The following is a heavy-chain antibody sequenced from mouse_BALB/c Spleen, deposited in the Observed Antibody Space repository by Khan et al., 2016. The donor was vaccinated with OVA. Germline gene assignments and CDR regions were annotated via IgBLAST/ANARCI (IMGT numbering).Heavy chain of an antibody. D-gene: IGHD3-2*02. CDR2: IYPGTDNT. V-gene: IGHV1-76*01. Sequence: QVHVKQSGGELVRPGASVNLSCMTSGYIFTSYWIHWVRQRSGQGLEWIARIYPGTDNTYYNEKLKDKATLTADKSSSTAYMQLNSLKSEDSAVYFVAREEALYYFDYWGQGTTLTVSS. CDR3: AREEALYYFDY. J-gene: IGHJ2*01. CDR1: GYIFTSYW.